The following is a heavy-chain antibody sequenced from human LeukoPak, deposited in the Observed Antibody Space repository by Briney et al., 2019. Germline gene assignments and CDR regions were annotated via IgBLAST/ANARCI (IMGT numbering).Heavy chain of an antibody. J-gene: IGHJ4*02. V-gene: IGHV3-74*01. Sequence: PGGSLRLSCAACGFTLSNYWMYWVRQAPGEGLVWVSRINSDGSATNYAGSVKGRFTISRDNAKNTLYLQMNSLRAEDTAVYYCTRSLGGATAFWGQGTLVTVSS. CDR3: TRSLGGATAF. D-gene: IGHD1-26*01. CDR2: INSDGSAT. CDR1: GFTLSNYW.